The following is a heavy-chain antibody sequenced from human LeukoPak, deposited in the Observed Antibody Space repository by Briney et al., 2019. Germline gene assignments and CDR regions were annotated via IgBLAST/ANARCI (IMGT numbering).Heavy chain of an antibody. CDR1: GFTFSSSG. J-gene: IGHJ4*02. CDR2: ISYDGGNK. D-gene: IGHD3-10*01. Sequence: GGSLGLSCAASGFTFSSSGMHWVRQAPGKGLEWVAVISYDGGNKYYADSVKGRFTISRDNSKNTLYLQMNSLIPEDTAVYYCAKGKIRWDDFGGFDYWGQGTLVTVSS. V-gene: IGHV3-30*18. CDR3: AKGKIRWDDFGGFDY.